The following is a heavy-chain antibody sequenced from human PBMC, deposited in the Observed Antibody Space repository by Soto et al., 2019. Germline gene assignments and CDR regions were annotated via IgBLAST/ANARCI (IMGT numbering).Heavy chain of an antibody. V-gene: IGHV4-34*01. J-gene: IGHJ4*02. D-gene: IGHD2-15*01. Sequence: KTSETLSLTCAVYGGSFSGYYWSWIRQPPGKGLEWIGEINHSGSTNYNPSLKSRVTISVDTSKNQFSLKLSSVTAADTAAYYCASRPLGYCSGGSCYFFDYWGQGTLVTVSS. CDR3: ASRPLGYCSGGSCYFFDY. CDR2: INHSGST. CDR1: GGSFSGYY.